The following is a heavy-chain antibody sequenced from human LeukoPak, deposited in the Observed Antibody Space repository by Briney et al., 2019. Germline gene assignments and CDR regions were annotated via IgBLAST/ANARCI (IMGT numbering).Heavy chain of an antibody. CDR3: AKDREFRDIVVVVAAMTH. D-gene: IGHD2-15*01. V-gene: IGHV3-30*18. CDR1: GFTFSSYG. Sequence: GGSLRLSCAASGFTFSSYGMHWVRQAPGKGLEWVAFTTYDGTNTYYADSVKGRFTISRDNSKNTLYLQMNSLRPEDTAVYYCAKDREFRDIVVVVAAMTHWGQGTLVTVSS. CDR2: TTYDGTNT. J-gene: IGHJ4*02.